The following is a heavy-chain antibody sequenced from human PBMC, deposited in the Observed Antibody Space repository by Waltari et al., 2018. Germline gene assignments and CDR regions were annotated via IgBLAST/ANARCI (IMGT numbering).Heavy chain of an antibody. V-gene: IGHV3-73*01. CDR1: GFIFSDSA. CDR3: ARHDPLDY. Sequence: EEQMVESGGDLVKPGGSLKLSCAASGFIFSDSAIHWVRQAPGKGLEWGGRIRTKTKNYATAYGASVKGRFTISRDDSRNVAYLQMNSLKTEDTALYYCARHDPLDYWGQGTLVTVSS. CDR2: IRTKTKNYAT. J-gene: IGHJ4*02.